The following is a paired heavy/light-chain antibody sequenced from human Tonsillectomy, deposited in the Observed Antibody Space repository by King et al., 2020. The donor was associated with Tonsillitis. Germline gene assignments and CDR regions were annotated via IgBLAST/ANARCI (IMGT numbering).Heavy chain of an antibody. J-gene: IGHJ4*02. CDR3: ARDGGITYNDFWSGYPGSY. D-gene: IGHD3-3*01. Sequence: QVQLVESGGGLGHPGRSLRLSCAASGFTFSDYAMHWVRQAPGKGLEWVAVISSDRKIQYYADSVKGRFTISRDNSKNTVYLQMNSLRVGDTAIYYCARDGGITYNDFWSGYPGSYWGQGALVTVSS. CDR1: GFTFSDYA. CDR2: ISSDRKIQ. V-gene: IGHV3-30*04.
Light chain of an antibody. CDR2: GAS. CDR3: LQHNSYPRT. J-gene: IGKJ1*01. V-gene: IGKV1-17*01. Sequence: DIQMTQSPSSLSASVGDRVTITCRASQGIRNDLGWYQQKPGEAPKRLISGASSLQTGVPSRFSGSGSGTEFSLTISSLQPEDFATYYCLQHNSYPRTFGQGTKVE. CDR1: QGIRND.